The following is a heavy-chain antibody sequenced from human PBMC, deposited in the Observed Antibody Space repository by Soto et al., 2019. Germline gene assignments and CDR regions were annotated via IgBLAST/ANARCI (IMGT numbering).Heavy chain of an antibody. J-gene: IGHJ3*02. CDR3: AKETRGEYGFFSFGI. CDR2: ISGSGGNT. CDR1: GFTFTSYA. D-gene: IGHD3-3*01. Sequence: GGSLRLSCAASGFTFTSYAMSWVRQAPGKGLEWVSAISGSGGNTYYADSVKGRFTVSRDNSKNTLYLQMNSLRAEATAVYYWAKETRGEYGFFSFGIWGQGTMVTVSS. V-gene: IGHV3-23*01.